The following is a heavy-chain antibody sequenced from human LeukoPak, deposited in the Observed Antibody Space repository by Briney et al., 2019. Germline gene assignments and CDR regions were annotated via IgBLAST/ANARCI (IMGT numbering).Heavy chain of an antibody. V-gene: IGHV1-2*02. CDR3: ARDRTFQEYSSSFVYYYMDV. D-gene: IGHD6-6*01. Sequence: EASVKVSCKASGYTFTGYYMHWVRQAPGQGLEWMGWINPNSGGTNYAQKFQGRVTMTRDTSISTAFMELSRLRSDDTAVYYCARDRTFQEYSSSFVYYYMDVWGKGTTVTVSS. CDR1: GYTFTGYY. J-gene: IGHJ6*03. CDR2: INPNSGGT.